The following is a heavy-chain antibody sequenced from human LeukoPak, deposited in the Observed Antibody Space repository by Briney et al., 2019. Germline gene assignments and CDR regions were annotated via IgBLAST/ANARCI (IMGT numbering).Heavy chain of an antibody. J-gene: IGHJ4*02. Sequence: GGSLRLSCAASGFTFSSYSMNWVRQAPGKGLEWVSSISSSSSYIYYADSVKGRFTISRDNAKNSLYLQMNSLRAEDTAVYYCARDTGRGGSGSYYNVWGQGTLVTVSS. CDR1: GFTFSSYS. CDR2: ISSSSSYI. V-gene: IGHV3-21*01. CDR3: ARDTGRGGSGSYYNV. D-gene: IGHD3-10*01.